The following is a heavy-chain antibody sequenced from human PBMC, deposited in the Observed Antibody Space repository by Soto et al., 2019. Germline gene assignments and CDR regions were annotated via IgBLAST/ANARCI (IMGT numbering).Heavy chain of an antibody. Sequence: EVQLLESGGGLVQPGGSLRLSCAASGFTFSSYAMSWVRQAPGKGLGWVSAISGSGTYTYYADSVKGRFTISRDNSENTLYLQMNSLRVEDTAVYYCANRGVGTGYYYYMDVWGNGTTVTVSS. CDR1: GFTFSSYA. J-gene: IGHJ6*03. CDR2: ISGSGTYT. CDR3: ANRGVGTGYYYYMDV. D-gene: IGHD1-1*01. V-gene: IGHV3-23*01.